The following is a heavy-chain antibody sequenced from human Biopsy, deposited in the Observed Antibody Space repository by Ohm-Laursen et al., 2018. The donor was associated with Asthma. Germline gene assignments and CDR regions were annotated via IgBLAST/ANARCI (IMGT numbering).Heavy chain of an antibody. V-gene: IGHV1-18*01. CDR2: ISVYNGNT. D-gene: IGHD3-10*01. CDR3: ARAVDYSHYYGIDV. J-gene: IGHJ6*02. CDR1: GHTFNRAG. Sequence: ASVTDSCKPSGHTFNRAGITWVRQAPGHGLEWMGWISVYNGNTKVAQKLQDRVTMITDTSTSTAYMESRSLRSEDTAVYFCARAVDYSHYYGIDVWGQGTTVTVS.